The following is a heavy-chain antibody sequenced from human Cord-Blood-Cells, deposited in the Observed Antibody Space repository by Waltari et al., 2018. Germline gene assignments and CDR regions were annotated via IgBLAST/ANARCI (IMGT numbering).Heavy chain of an antibody. V-gene: IGHV1-69*01. D-gene: IGHD3-3*01. CDR3: ALSPELEWLVDHYYMDV. Sequence: QVQLVQSGAEVKKPGSSVKVSCKASGGTFSSYAISWVRQAPGQGLEWMGGIIPIFGTANYAQKFQGRVTITADESTSTAYMELSSLRSEDTAVYYCALSPELEWLVDHYYMDVWGKGTTVTVSS. CDR1: GGTFSSYA. J-gene: IGHJ6*03. CDR2: IIPIFGTA.